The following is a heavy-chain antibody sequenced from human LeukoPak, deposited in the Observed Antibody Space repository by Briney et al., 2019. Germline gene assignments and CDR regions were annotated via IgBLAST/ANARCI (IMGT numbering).Heavy chain of an antibody. V-gene: IGHV3-21*06. CDR1: GFTFSTYT. CDR3: AGGYCSAGSCYKGDY. J-gene: IGHJ4*02. CDR2: ISSSTTYI. Sequence: GGSLRLSCAASGFTFSTYTMNWVRQAPGKGLEWISAISSSTTYIYYADSVKGRFTISRDNTKNSLFLQMNSLRAEDTAVYYCAGGYCSAGSCYKGDYWGQGTLVTVSS. D-gene: IGHD2-15*01.